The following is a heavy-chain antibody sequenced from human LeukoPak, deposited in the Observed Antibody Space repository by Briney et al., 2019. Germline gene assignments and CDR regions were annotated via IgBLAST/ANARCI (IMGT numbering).Heavy chain of an antibody. Sequence: GGSLRLSCAASGFTFSDHYMDWVRQAPGKGLEWVANIRQDGDTKYYVDSVKGRFTISRDNAMNSLYLQMNSQRAEDTAIYYCARSLPYGTTWYGRSDFWGQGTLVTVSS. CDR2: IRQDGDTK. J-gene: IGHJ4*02. CDR1: GFTFSDHY. V-gene: IGHV3-7*03. D-gene: IGHD6-13*01. CDR3: ARSLPYGTTWYGRSDF.